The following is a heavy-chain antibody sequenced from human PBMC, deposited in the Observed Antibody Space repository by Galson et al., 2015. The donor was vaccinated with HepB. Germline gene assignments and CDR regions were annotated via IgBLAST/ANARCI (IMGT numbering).Heavy chain of an antibody. V-gene: IGHV1-69*04. CDR3: ARELIRYYDSSGYEPRVYWYFDL. CDR2: IIPILGIA. Sequence: SVKVSCKASGGTFSSYAISWVRQAPGQGLEWMGRIIPILGIANYAQKFQGRVTITADKSTSTAYMELSSLRSEDTAVYYCARELIRYYDSSGYEPRVYWYFDLWGRGTLVTVSS. J-gene: IGHJ2*01. D-gene: IGHD3-22*01. CDR1: GGTFSSYA.